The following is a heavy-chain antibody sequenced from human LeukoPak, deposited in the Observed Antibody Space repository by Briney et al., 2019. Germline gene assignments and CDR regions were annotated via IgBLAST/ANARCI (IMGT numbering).Heavy chain of an antibody. CDR2: IYYSGST. CDR1: GGSISSYY. D-gene: IGHD4-4*01. Sequence: SETLSLTCTVSGGSISSYYWSWIRQPPGKGLEWIGYIYYSGSTNYNPSLKSRVTISVDMSKNQFSLKLSSVTAADTAVYYCARDLVTTVYYGMDVWGQGTTVTVSS. J-gene: IGHJ6*02. CDR3: ARDLVTTVYYGMDV. V-gene: IGHV4-59*01.